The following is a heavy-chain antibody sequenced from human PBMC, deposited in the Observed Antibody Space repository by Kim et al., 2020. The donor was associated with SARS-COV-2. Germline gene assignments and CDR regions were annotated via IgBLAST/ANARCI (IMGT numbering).Heavy chain of an antibody. J-gene: IGHJ5*02. CDR1: GFTFSSYA. D-gene: IGHD1-26*01. Sequence: GGSLRLSCAASGFTFSSYAMHWVRQAPGKGLEYVSAISSNGGSTYYADSVKGRFTISRDNSKNTLYLQMGSLRAEDMAVYYWARAAGGSYYGGPFDPWGQGTLVTVSS. CDR3: ARAAGGSYYGGPFDP. CDR2: ISSNGGST. V-gene: IGHV3-64*02.